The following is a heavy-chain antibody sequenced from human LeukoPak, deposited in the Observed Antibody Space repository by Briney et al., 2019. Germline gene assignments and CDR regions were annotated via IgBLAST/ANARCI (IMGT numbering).Heavy chain of an antibody. CDR2: IKQDGSEK. CDR3: ARDREGSSWYDN. V-gene: IGHV3-7*04. J-gene: IGHJ5*02. CDR1: GFTFSSYS. Sequence: PGGSLRLSCAASGFTFSSYSMTWVRQAPGKGLEWVANIKQDGSEKYYVDSVKGRFTISRDNAKNSLYLQMNSLRAEDTAVYYCARDREGSSWYDNWGQGALVTVSS. D-gene: IGHD6-13*01.